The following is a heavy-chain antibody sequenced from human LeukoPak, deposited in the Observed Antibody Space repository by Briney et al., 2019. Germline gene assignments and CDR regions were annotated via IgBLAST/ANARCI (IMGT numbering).Heavy chain of an antibody. CDR2: ISSSGSTI. J-gene: IGHJ4*02. Sequence: GGSLRLSCAASGFTFSSYEMNWVRQAPGKGLEWVSYISSSGSTIYYADSVKGRFTISRDNSKNTLYLQMNSLRAEDTAVYYCAKDHSSALDYWGQGTLVTVSS. CDR3: AKDHSSALDY. D-gene: IGHD6-25*01. CDR1: GFTFSSYE. V-gene: IGHV3-48*03.